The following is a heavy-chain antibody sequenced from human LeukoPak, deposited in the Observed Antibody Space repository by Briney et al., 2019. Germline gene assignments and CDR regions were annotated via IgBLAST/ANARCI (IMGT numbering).Heavy chain of an antibody. D-gene: IGHD3-9*01. J-gene: IGHJ5*02. CDR3: ARDRLLRYRGGFDP. V-gene: IGHV1-18*01. CDR2: ISAYNDNT. CDR1: GYTFTSYG. Sequence: GASVKVSCKASGYTFTSYGISWVRQAPGQGLEWMVWISAYNDNTNYAQKLQGRVTMTTDTSTSTAYMELRSLRSDDTAVYYCARDRLLRYRGGFDPWGQGTLVTVSS.